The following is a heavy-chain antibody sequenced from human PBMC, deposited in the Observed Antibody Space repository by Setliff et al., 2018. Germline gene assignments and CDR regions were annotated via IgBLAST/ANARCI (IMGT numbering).Heavy chain of an antibody. CDR3: ARHKSNGSGSYPSLYMDV. V-gene: IGHV4-39*01. CDR1: GGSISSGNYY. D-gene: IGHD3-10*01. J-gene: IGHJ6*03. CDR2: IYYSGST. Sequence: SETLSLTCRVSGGSISSGNYYWGLIRQPLGKGLEWVATIYYSGSTYSNPSLKSRLIMSVDAPDNQFSVKLSSVTAADTAVYYCARHKSNGSGSYPSLYMDVWGKGIMVTVSS.